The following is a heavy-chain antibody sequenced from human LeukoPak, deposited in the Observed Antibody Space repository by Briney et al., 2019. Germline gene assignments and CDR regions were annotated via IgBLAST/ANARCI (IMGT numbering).Heavy chain of an antibody. D-gene: IGHD1-26*01. CDR1: GFPFSSYA. Sequence: QAGGSLRLSCAASGFPFSSYAMHWVRQAPGKGLEWVAVISYDGSNKYYADSVKGRFTISRDNSKNTLYLQMNSLRAEDTAVYYCARGDGGSYSLAFDIWGQGTMVTVSS. J-gene: IGHJ3*02. V-gene: IGHV3-30-3*01. CDR2: ISYDGSNK. CDR3: ARGDGGSYSLAFDI.